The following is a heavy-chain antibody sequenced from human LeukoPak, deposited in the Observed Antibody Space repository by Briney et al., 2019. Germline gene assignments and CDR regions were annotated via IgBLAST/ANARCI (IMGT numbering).Heavy chain of an antibody. V-gene: IGHV4-59*01. CDR3: ARAPYYYYYMDV. CDR2: IYYSGST. CDR1: GGSISSYY. Sequence: SETLSLTCTVSGGSISSYYWSWIRQPPGKGLEWIGYIYYSGSTNYNPSLKSRVTISVDTSKNQFSLKLSSVTAADTAVYYCARAPYYYYYMDVWGKGTTVTVSS. J-gene: IGHJ6*03.